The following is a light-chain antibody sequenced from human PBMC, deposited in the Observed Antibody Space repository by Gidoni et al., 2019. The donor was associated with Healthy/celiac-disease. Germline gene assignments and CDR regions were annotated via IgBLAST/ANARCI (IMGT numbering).Light chain of an antibody. CDR2: GAS. Sequence: PATLSVSPGERATLSCRASQSVSSNLAWYQQKPGQAPRLLIYGASTRATGIPARFSGSGSGTEFTLTISSLQSEDFAVYYCQQYNNWPPMYTFGQGTKLEIK. CDR3: QQYNNWPPMYT. J-gene: IGKJ2*01. CDR1: QSVSSN. V-gene: IGKV3-15*01.